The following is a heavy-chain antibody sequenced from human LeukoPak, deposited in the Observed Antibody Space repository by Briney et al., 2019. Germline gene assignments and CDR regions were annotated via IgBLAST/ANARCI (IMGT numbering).Heavy chain of an antibody. CDR1: GGSISSYY. CDR3: ARGGGSSWYTAAFDI. CDR2: IYYSGST. D-gene: IGHD6-13*01. J-gene: IGHJ3*02. Sequence: PSETLSLICTVSGGSISSYYWSWIRQPPGKGLEWIGYIYYSGSTNYNPSLKSRVTISVDTSKNQFSLKLSSVTAADTAVYYCARGGGSSWYTAAFDIWGQGTMVTVSS. V-gene: IGHV4-59*01.